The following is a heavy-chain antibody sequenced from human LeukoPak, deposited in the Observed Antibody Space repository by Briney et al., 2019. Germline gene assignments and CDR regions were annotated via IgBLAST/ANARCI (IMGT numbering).Heavy chain of an antibody. CDR1: GGSISSGDYS. CDR3: ARDLLWFGEAYFDY. D-gene: IGHD3-10*01. Sequence: SETLSLTCAVSGGSISSGDYSWSWIRQPPGKGLEWIGYIYHSGRTYYNPSLKSRVTISIDRSKNQFSLKLSSVTAADTAVYYCARDLLWFGEAYFDYWAQGTLVTVSS. CDR2: IYHSGRT. J-gene: IGHJ4*02. V-gene: IGHV4-30-2*01.